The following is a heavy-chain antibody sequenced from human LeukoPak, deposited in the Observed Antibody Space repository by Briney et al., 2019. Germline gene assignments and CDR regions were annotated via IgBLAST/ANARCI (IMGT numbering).Heavy chain of an antibody. Sequence: PSETLSLTCTVSGGSISSYYWSWIRQPPGKGLEWIGYIYYSGSTNYNPSLKSRVTISVDTSKNQFSLKLSSVTAADTAVYYCARGGELVDFAAFDIWGKGTRVTVFS. CDR3: ARGGELVDFAAFDI. CDR2: IYYSGST. CDR1: GGSISSYY. D-gene: IGHD6-6*01. V-gene: IGHV4-59*01. J-gene: IGHJ3*02.